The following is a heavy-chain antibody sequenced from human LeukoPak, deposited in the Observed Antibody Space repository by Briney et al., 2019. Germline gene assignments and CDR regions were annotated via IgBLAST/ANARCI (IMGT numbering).Heavy chain of an antibody. CDR2: IYYSGST. J-gene: IGHJ6*02. V-gene: IGHV4-61*01. CDR3: ARSGTVTNYYYYGMDV. Sequence: SETLSLTCTVSGGSVSSGSYYWSWIRQPPGKGLEWIGYIYYSGSTNYNPSLKSRVTISVDTSKNQFSLKLSSVTAADTAVYYCARSGTVTNYYYYGMDVWGQGTTVTVSS. D-gene: IGHD1-1*01. CDR1: GGSVSSGSYY.